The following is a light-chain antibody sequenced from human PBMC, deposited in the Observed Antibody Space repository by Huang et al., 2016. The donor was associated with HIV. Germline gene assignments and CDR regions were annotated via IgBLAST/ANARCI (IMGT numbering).Light chain of an antibody. CDR1: QSVSTDY. Sequence: EIVLTQSPGTLSLSPGERVTLSCRASQSVSTDYLAWYQQRPGQAPRLLIYGASSRATGIPERCSGSGSGKEFTLTISGLEPEDFAVYYCQQYGGSRYTFGQGTKLEIK. V-gene: IGKV3-20*01. J-gene: IGKJ2*01. CDR3: QQYGGSRYT. CDR2: GAS.